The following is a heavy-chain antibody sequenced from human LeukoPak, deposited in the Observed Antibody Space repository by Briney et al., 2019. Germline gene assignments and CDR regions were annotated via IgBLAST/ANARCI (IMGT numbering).Heavy chain of an antibody. CDR2: IYYSGST. CDR3: ASDYGDYEGALDY. Sequence: SETLSLTCTVSGXSISSYYWSWIRQPPGKGLEWIGYIYYSGSTKYNPSLKSRVTISLDTSKNQFSLKLRSVTAADTAVYYCASDYGDYEGALDYWGQGTLVTVPS. D-gene: IGHD4-17*01. CDR1: GXSISSYY. V-gene: IGHV4-59*08. J-gene: IGHJ4*02.